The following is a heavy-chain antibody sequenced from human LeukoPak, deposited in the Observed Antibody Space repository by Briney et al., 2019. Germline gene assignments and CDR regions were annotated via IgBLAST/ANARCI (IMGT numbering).Heavy chain of an antibody. Sequence: PSETLSLTCTVSGGSISSYYWSWIRQPPGKGLEWIGYIYYSGSTNYNPSLKSRVTISVDTSKNQFSLKLSSVTAADTAVYYCARLEERAFDIWGQGTMVTVSS. CDR2: IYYSGST. V-gene: IGHV4-59*01. D-gene: IGHD1-26*01. J-gene: IGHJ3*02. CDR3: ARLEERAFDI. CDR1: GGSISSYY.